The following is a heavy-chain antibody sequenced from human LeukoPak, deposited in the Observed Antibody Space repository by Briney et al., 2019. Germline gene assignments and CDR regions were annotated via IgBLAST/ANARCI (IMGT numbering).Heavy chain of an antibody. D-gene: IGHD5-18*01. Sequence: PGGSLRLSCAASGFTLSSYSMNWVRQAPGKGLEWVSSISSSSSYIYYADSVKGRFTISRGNAKNSLYLQMNSLRAEDTAVYYCARDLIQPPFDYWGQGTLVTVSS. CDR2: ISSSSSYI. J-gene: IGHJ4*02. V-gene: IGHV3-21*01. CDR1: GFTLSSYS. CDR3: ARDLIQPPFDY.